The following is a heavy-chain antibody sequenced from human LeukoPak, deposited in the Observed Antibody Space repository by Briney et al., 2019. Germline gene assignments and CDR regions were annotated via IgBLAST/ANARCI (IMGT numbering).Heavy chain of an antibody. Sequence: GGSLRLSCAASGFTFRSHAMCWVRQAPGKGLEWVSSIDISGGSTYYADSVQGRFTISRDNSKNTLYLQMNSLRAEDTALYYCANEVRPNDYWGQGTLVTVSS. V-gene: IGHV3-23*01. J-gene: IGHJ4*02. CDR2: IDISGGST. CDR1: GFTFRSHA. D-gene: IGHD1-1*01. CDR3: ANEVRPNDY.